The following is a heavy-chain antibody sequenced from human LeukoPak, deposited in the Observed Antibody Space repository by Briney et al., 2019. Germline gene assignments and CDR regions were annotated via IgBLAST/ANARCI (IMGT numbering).Heavy chain of an antibody. Sequence: PSETLSLTCTVSGGSISSSSYYWGWIRQPPGKGLEWIGSIYYSGSTYYNPSLKSRVTISVDTSKNQFSLKLSSVTAADTAVYYCARWDISTGYDDYWGQGTLVTVSS. CDR3: ARWDISTGYDDY. CDR2: IYYSGST. J-gene: IGHJ4*02. V-gene: IGHV4-39*07. CDR1: GGSISSSSYY. D-gene: IGHD3-9*01.